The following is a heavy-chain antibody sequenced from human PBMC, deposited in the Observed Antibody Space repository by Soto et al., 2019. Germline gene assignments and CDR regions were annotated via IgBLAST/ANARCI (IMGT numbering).Heavy chain of an antibody. D-gene: IGHD3-10*01. CDR3: ARAETYYYGSGSYYFDY. J-gene: IGHJ4*02. V-gene: IGHV1-3*01. CDR2: INAGNGNT. Sequence: QVQLVQSGAEVKKPGASVMLSYKASGYTFTSYAMHWVRQAPGQRLEWMGWINAGNGNTKYSQKFQGRVTITRDTSASTAYMELSSLRSEDTAVYYCARAETYYYGSGSYYFDYWGQGTLVTVSS. CDR1: GYTFTSYA.